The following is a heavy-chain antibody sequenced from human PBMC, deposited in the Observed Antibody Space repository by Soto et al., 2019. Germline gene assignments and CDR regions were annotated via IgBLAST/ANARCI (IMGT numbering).Heavy chain of an antibody. CDR2: INPNSVGT. V-gene: IGHV1-2*02. CDR1: GYTFTGHY. J-gene: IGHJ3*02. Sequence: GASVKVSCKASGYTFTGHYMHWVRQAPGQGLEWMGWINPNSVGTNYAQKFQGRGTMTRDTSISTAYMELSRLRSDDTAVYYCAREPMVRAAHGFDIWGQGTMVTVSS. D-gene: IGHD3-10*01. CDR3: AREPMVRAAHGFDI.